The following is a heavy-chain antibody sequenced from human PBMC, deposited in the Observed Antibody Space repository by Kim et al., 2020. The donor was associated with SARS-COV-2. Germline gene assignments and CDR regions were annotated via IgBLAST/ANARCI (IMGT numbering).Heavy chain of an antibody. CDR2: ISGDGGST. V-gene: IGHV3-43*02. J-gene: IGHJ6*04. D-gene: IGHD3-3*01. CDR3: AKDKEEAGADDFWSGDLYYYYYGMDV. Sequence: GGSLRLSCAASGFTFDDYAMHWVRQAPGKGLEWVSLISGDGGSTYYADSVKGRFTISRDNSKNSLYLQMNSLRTEDYALYYCAKDKEEAGADDFWSGDLYYYYYGMDVWGKGTKVTVSS. CDR1: GFTFDDYA.